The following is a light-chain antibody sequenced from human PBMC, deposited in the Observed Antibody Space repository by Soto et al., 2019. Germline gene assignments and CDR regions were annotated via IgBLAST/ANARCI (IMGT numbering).Light chain of an antibody. Sequence: EIVLTQSPATLSLSPGERATLSCRASQSVSSYLAWYQQKPGQAPRLLIYDASNRATGIPARFSGSGSGTDFTLTISSLEPEDFAVYYGQQRSNWRPYTFGQGTKLEI. V-gene: IGKV3-11*01. CDR2: DAS. J-gene: IGKJ2*01. CDR3: QQRSNWRPYT. CDR1: QSVSSY.